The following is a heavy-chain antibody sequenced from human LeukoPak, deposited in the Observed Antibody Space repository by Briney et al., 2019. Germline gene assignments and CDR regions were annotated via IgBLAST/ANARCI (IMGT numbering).Heavy chain of an antibody. J-gene: IGHJ4*02. V-gene: IGHV4-31*03. D-gene: IGHD6-13*01. Sequence: PSETLSLTCTVSGGSISSGGYYWSWIRQHPGKGLEWIGYIYYSGSTYYNPSLKSRVTISVDTSKNQFSLKLSSVTAADTAVYYCAREGQLAHYFDYWGQGTLVTVSS. CDR2: IYYSGST. CDR1: GGSISSGGYY. CDR3: AREGQLAHYFDY.